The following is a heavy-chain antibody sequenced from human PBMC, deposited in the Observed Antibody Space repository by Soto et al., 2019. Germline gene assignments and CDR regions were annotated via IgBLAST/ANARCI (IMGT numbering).Heavy chain of an antibody. V-gene: IGHV3-33*01. CDR3: ARAATKAPIDY. Sequence: GGSLRLSCAASGFTFSSYGMHWVRQAPGKGLEWVAVIWYDGSNKYYADSVKGRFTISRDNSKNTLYLQMNSLRAEDTAVYYCARAATKAPIDYRGQGTLVTVSS. J-gene: IGHJ4*02. D-gene: IGHD2-15*01. CDR1: GFTFSSYG. CDR2: IWYDGSNK.